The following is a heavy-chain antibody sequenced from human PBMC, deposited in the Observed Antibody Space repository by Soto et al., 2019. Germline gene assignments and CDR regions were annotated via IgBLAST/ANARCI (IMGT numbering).Heavy chain of an antibody. D-gene: IGHD1-26*01. V-gene: IGHV1-46*01. CDR3: ARDLRAGGDY. CDR1: GYTLSDAN. CDR2: INPRADST. J-gene: IGHJ4*02. Sequence: VASVKVSCKASGYTLSDANINWVRQAPGQGPEWMGIINPRADSTNYAQKFQGRVTLTRDTSTSTVYMELSSLRSEDTAVYYCARDLRAGGDYWGQGTLVTVSS.